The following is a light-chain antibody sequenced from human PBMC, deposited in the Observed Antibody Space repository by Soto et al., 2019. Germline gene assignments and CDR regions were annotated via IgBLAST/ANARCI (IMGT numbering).Light chain of an antibody. CDR3: SSFTSRFTFV. CDR2: EVS. CDR1: SSDVGGYNY. V-gene: IGLV2-14*01. Sequence: QSVLTQPASVSGSPGQSITISCTGTSSDVGGYNYVSWYQHHPGKAPKLLIYEVSNRPSGVSNRFSGSKSGNTASLTISGLQAEDEADYYCSSFTSRFTFVFGTGTKLTVL. J-gene: IGLJ1*01.